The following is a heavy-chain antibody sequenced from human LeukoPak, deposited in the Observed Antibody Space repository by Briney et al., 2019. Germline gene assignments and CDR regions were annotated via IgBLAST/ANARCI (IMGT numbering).Heavy chain of an antibody. CDR1: GFTFSSYA. J-gene: IGHJ4*02. Sequence: GGSLRLSCAASGFTFSSYAMSWVRQAPGKGLEWVSGISGSGGGTYYADSVKGRFTISRDNSKNTLYLQMNSLRAEDMAVYYCAKQPLYYYDSSGYWNPFDYWGQGTLVTVSS. CDR3: AKQPLYYYDSSGYWNPFDY. V-gene: IGHV3-23*01. CDR2: ISGSGGGT. D-gene: IGHD3-22*01.